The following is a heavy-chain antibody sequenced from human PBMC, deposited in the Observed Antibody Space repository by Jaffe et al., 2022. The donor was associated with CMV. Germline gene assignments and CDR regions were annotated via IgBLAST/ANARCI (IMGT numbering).Heavy chain of an antibody. CDR2: INHSGST. D-gene: IGHD1-7*01. Sequence: QVQLQQWGAGLLKPSETLSLTCAVYGGSFSGYYWSWIRQPPGKGLEWIGEINHSGSTNYNPSLKSRVTISVDTSKNQFSLKLSSVTAADTAVYYCARGRVTGTTPRASNFDYWGQGTLVTVSS. J-gene: IGHJ4*02. V-gene: IGHV4-34*01. CDR3: ARGRVTGTTPRASNFDY. CDR1: GGSFSGYY.